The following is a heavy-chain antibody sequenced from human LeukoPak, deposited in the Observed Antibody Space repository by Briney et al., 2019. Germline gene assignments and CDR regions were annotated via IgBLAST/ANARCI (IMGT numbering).Heavy chain of an antibody. Sequence: ASVKVSCKASGYTFTSNYMYWVRQAPGQGLEWMGIINPSGGTTRYAQKFQGRVTMTTDTSTSTLYMELSSLRSEDTAVYYCTRGVGVTIFGVGGQAFDIWGQGTMVTVSS. D-gene: IGHD3-3*01. V-gene: IGHV1-46*03. J-gene: IGHJ3*02. CDR3: TRGVGVTIFGVGGQAFDI. CDR2: INPSGGTT. CDR1: GYTFTSNY.